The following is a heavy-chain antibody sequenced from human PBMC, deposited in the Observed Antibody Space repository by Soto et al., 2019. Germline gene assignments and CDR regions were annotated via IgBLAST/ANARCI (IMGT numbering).Heavy chain of an antibody. CDR1: RFTFSDYY. V-gene: IGHV3-11*05. CDR3: ARDADILTGSDAFDI. CDR2: ISSSSTYT. J-gene: IGHJ3*02. D-gene: IGHD3-9*01. Sequence: GGSLRPSCAASRFTFSDYYMSWIRQAPGKGLEWVSYISSSSTYTNYADSVKGRFTISRDNAKNSLYLQMNSLRAEDTAVYYCARDADILTGSDAFDIWGQGTMVTVSS.